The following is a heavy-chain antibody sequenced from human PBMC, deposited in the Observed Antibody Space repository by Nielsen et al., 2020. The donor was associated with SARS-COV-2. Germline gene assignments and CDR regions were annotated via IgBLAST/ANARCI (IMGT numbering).Heavy chain of an antibody. Sequence: SETLSLTCTVSGGSISSSSYYWGWIRQPPGKGLEWIGSIYYSGSTYYNPSLKSRVTISVDTSKNQFSLKLSSVTAADTAVYYCARHENVVAPFDYWGQGTLVTVSS. D-gene: IGHD2-15*01. V-gene: IGHV4-39*01. CDR2: IYYSGST. CDR3: ARHENVVAPFDY. CDR1: GGSISSSSYY. J-gene: IGHJ4*02.